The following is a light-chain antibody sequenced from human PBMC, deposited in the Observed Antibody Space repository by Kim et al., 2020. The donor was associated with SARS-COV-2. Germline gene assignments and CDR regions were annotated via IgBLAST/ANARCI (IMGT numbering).Light chain of an antibody. CDR3: RQYYNGAPIT. CDR1: QTVTST. J-gene: IGKJ5*01. V-gene: IGKV3-15*01. Sequence: PPCVRATLSCRAWQTVTSTVAWSQQNPAQAPGFLVDGASARVTAIPAWFSSSRSGGKFSPTISSLQSEDDAVYYCRQYYNGAPITFGQGTRLEIK. CDR2: GAS.